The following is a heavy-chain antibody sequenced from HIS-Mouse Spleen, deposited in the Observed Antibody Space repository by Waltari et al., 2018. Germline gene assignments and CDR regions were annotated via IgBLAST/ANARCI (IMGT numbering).Heavy chain of an antibody. J-gene: IGHJ2*01. V-gene: IGHV4-39*07. CDR1: GGSISSSSYH. Sequence: QLQLQESGPGLVKPSETLSLTCTVSGGSISSSSYHWGWIRQPPGMGLEWIGGIYYSGSTYYNPYLRSRVTISVDTSKNQFSRKLSSVTAADTAVYYCAREIPYSSSWYDWYFDLWGRGTLVTVSS. CDR3: AREIPYSSSWYDWYFDL. D-gene: IGHD6-13*01. CDR2: IYYSGST.